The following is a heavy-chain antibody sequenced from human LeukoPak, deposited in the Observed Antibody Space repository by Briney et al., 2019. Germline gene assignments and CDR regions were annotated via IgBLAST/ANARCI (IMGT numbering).Heavy chain of an antibody. Sequence: GGSLRLSCAASGFTFSSYWMHWVRQAPGKGLVWVSRINSDGSSTNYADSVKGRFTISRDNAKNTLYLQMNSLRAEDTAVYYCARRIQGMAPYYFDYWGQGTLVTVSS. CDR2: INSDGSST. D-gene: IGHD5-24*01. CDR1: GFTFSSYW. CDR3: ARRIQGMAPYYFDY. V-gene: IGHV3-74*01. J-gene: IGHJ4*02.